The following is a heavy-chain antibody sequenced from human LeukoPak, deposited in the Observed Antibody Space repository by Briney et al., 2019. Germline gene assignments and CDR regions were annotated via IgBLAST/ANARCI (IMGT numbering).Heavy chain of an antibody. CDR2: IYYSGTT. D-gene: IGHD6-13*01. CDR3: ARGVYIAAAQYGY. CDR1: GGSISNYY. J-gene: IGHJ4*02. Sequence: SEALSLTCTVSGGSISNYYWSWIRQPPGKGLEWIGYIYYSGTTNYNPSLKRRGTISVDTSKNQCSLKLNSVTAADTAVYYCARGVYIAAAQYGYWGQGTLVTVSS. V-gene: IGHV4-59*01.